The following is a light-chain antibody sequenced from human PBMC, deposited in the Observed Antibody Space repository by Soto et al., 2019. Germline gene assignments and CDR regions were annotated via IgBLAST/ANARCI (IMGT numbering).Light chain of an antibody. J-gene: IGKJ3*01. CDR3: QQSFSSPFT. V-gene: IGKV1-39*01. CDR1: QSIRSH. CDR2: AAS. Sequence: DIQMTQSPSSLSASVGDRVSITCRASQSIRSHLNWYQHKPGKALKVLIYAASSLLGEVPSRFSGSGSGTDFTLTIKSLQPEDFATYYCQQSFSSPFTFGPGTKVDVK.